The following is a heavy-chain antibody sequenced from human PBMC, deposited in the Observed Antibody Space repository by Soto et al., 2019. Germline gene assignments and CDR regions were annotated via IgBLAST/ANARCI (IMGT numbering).Heavy chain of an antibody. CDR3: ARGCGRSFRDWRTTCSPFDY. V-gene: IGHV3-33*01. D-gene: IGHD1-7*01. CDR1: GFTFSSYG. Sequence: GGSLRLSCAASGFTFSSYGMHWVRQAPGKGLEWVAVIWYDGSNKYYADSVKGRFTISRDNSKNTLYLQMNSLRAEDTAVYYCARGCGRSFRDWRTTCSPFDYWGQGTLVTVS. CDR2: IWYDGSNK. J-gene: IGHJ4*02.